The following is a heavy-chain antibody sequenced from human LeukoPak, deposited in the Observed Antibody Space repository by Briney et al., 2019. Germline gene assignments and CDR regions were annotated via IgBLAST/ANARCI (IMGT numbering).Heavy chain of an antibody. Sequence: GGSLRLSCAASGFTFRAYIMHWVRQAPGKGLEWVAVITSDGTNEYYADAVKGRFTISRDNSKTTLYLHMNSLRVEDTGVYYCARSNGWYLDYWGQGTLVTVSS. V-gene: IGHV3-30-3*01. D-gene: IGHD6-19*01. CDR3: ARSNGWYLDY. J-gene: IGHJ4*02. CDR2: ITSDGTNE. CDR1: GFTFRAYI.